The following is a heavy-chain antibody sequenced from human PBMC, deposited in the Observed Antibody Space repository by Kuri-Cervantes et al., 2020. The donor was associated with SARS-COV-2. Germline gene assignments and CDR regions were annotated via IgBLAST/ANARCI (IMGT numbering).Heavy chain of an antibody. CDR3: ARDAVGGYDL. J-gene: IGHJ1*01. CDR1: GGSISDHY. CDR2: FYSTGVT. V-gene: IGHV4-59*11. D-gene: IGHD2-15*01. Sequence: SETLSLTCSVSGGSISDHYWAWIRQPPGKGLEWIGYFYSTGVTNYDPSLKTRVTISTDRSKNQLSLKLTSVTPADTAVYFCARDAVGGYDLWGRGTLVTVSS.